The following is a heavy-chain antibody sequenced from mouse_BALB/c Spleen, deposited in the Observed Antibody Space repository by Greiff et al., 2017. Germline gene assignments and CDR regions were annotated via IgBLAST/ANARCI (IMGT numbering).Heavy chain of an antibody. CDR3: TRRLGRGDY. J-gene: IGHJ2*01. V-gene: IGHV1S22*01. CDR2: IYPGSGST. CDR1: GYTFTSYW. D-gene: IGHD4-1*01. Sequence: LKQPGSELVRPGASVKLSCKASGYTFTSYWMHWVKQRPGQGLEWIGNIYPGSGSTNYDEKFKSKATLTVDTSSSTAYMQLSSLTSEDSAVYYCTRRLGRGDYWGQGTTLTVSS.